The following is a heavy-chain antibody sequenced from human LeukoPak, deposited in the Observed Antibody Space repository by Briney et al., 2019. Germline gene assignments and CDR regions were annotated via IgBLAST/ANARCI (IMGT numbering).Heavy chain of an antibody. J-gene: IGHJ4*02. Sequence: PGGSLRLSCAASGFTFSSYGMHWVRQAPGKGLEWVAIIWYDESIKYYGDSVKGRFTISRDNSKNTLHLQKNSLTAEDTAVYYCARWDFDYWGQGTLVTVSS. CDR3: ARWDFDY. CDR2: IWYDESIK. CDR1: GFTFSSYG. V-gene: IGHV3-33*01.